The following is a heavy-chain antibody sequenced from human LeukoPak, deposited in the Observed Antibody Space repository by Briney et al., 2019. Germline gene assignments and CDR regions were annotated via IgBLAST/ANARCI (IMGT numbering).Heavy chain of an antibody. V-gene: IGHV3-30*02. CDR1: GFTFSSYG. Sequence: GGSLRLSCAASGFTFSSYGMHWVRQAPGKGLEWVAFIRYDGSNKYYADSVKGRFTISRDNSKNTLYLQMNSLRAEDTAVYYCAKYIEHSSSGHYYYMDGWGKGTTVTVSS. CDR2: IRYDGSNK. J-gene: IGHJ6*03. CDR3: AKYIEHSSSGHYYYMDG. D-gene: IGHD6-6*01.